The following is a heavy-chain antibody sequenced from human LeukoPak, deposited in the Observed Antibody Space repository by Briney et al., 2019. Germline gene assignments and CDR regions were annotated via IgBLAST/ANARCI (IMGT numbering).Heavy chain of an antibody. J-gene: IGHJ4*02. CDR1: GFTFSSYA. CDR3: ARDRQSQSDCSSTSCPPDY. D-gene: IGHD2-2*01. Sequence: GGSLRLSCAASGFTFSSYAMHWVRQAPGKGLEWVAVISYVGSNKYYADSVKGRFTISRDNSKNTLYLQMNSLRAEDTAVYYCARDRQSQSDCSSTSCPPDYWGQGTLVTVSS. V-gene: IGHV3-30-3*01. CDR2: ISYVGSNK.